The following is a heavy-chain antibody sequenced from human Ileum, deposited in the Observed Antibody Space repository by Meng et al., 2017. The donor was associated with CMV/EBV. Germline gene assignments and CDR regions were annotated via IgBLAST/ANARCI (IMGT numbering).Heavy chain of an antibody. CDR1: GSFCGYS. CDR3: ARGTLRVHYYYYYGMDV. V-gene: IGHV4-34*01. CDR2: INHSGST. D-gene: IGHD4/OR15-4a*01. J-gene: IGHJ6*02. Sequence: GSFCGYSWSWIRQPPGKGLEWIGEINHSGSTNYNPSLKSRVTISVDTSKNQFSLKLSSVTAADTAVYYCARGTLRVHYYYYYGMDVWGQGTTVTVSS.